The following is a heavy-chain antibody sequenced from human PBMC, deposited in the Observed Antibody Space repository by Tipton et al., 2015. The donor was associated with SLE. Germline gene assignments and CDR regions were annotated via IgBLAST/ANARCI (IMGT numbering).Heavy chain of an antibody. CDR3: ARVLVVPAARGAFDI. V-gene: IGHV3-7*01. D-gene: IGHD2-2*01. CDR2: IKQDGSEK. Sequence: SLRLSCAASGFTFSSYWMSWVRQAPGKGLEWVANIKQDGSEKYYVDSVKGRFTISRDNAKNSLYLQMNSLRAEDTAVYYCARVLVVPAARGAFDIWGQGTMVTVSS. J-gene: IGHJ3*02. CDR1: GFTFSSYW.